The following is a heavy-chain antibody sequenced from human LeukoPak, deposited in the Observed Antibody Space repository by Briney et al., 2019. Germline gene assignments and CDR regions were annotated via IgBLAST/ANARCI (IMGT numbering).Heavy chain of an antibody. Sequence: ASVKVSCKASGYAFTGYYMHWVRQAPGQGLEWMGWINPNSGGTNYAQKFQGRVTMTRDTSISTAYMELSRLRSDDTAVYYCASESYSSSPGPLDYWGQGTLVTVSS. V-gene: IGHV1-2*02. D-gene: IGHD6-6*01. CDR2: INPNSGGT. CDR1: GYAFTGYY. CDR3: ASESYSSSPGPLDY. J-gene: IGHJ4*02.